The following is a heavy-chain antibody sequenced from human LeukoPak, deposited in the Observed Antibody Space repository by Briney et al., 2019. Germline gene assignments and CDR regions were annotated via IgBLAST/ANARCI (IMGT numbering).Heavy chain of an antibody. V-gene: IGHV1-69*04. CDR1: GGTFSSYT. Sequence: SVKVSCQASGGTFSSYTISWVRQAPGQGLEWMGRIIPILGIANYAQKFQGRVTITADKSTGTAYMELSSLRSEDTAVYYCARDWIRGYCSSTSCYRSFDYWGQGTLVTVSS. D-gene: IGHD2-2*02. CDR2: IIPILGIA. CDR3: ARDWIRGYCSSTSCYRSFDY. J-gene: IGHJ4*02.